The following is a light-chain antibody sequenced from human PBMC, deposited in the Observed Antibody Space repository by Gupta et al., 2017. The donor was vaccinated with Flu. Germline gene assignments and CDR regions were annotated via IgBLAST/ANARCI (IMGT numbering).Light chain of an antibody. CDR2: DVS. J-gene: IGLJ3*02. CDR1: SSDVGGYNY. CDR3: TSYVGRNPEV. Sequence: SVTISCTGTSSDVGGYNYVSWYQQHPGKAPKLMSYDVSKRPSGVADRFSGSKSGNTASLTIAGLQAEDEADYYCTSYVGRNPEVFGRGTKVTVL. V-gene: IGLV2-8*01.